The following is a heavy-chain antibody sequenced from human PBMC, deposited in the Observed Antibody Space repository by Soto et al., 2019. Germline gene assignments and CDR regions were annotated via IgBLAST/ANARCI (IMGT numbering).Heavy chain of an antibody. CDR2: IYSGGTK. Sequence: EVQLVESGGGLVQPGGSLRLSCAGSALTASKNYMSWVRQPPGKGLEWVSVIYSGGTKYYANSVKDRFSISRDNSKSTLDLQMDNLRAGDTAVYYCARGGSGSDWDYYGMDVWGQGTTVTVSS. D-gene: IGHD3-10*01. J-gene: IGHJ6*02. V-gene: IGHV3-66*01. CDR3: ARGGSGSDWDYYGMDV. CDR1: ALTASKNY.